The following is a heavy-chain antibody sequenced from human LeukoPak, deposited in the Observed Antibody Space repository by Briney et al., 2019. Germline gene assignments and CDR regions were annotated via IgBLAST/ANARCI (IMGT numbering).Heavy chain of an antibody. CDR2: ISYDGSNK. D-gene: IGHD2-2*01. CDR3: ANYCSSTSCPHRRAFDI. J-gene: IGHJ3*02. V-gene: IGHV3-30*18. Sequence: GGSLRLSCAASGFTFSSYGMHWVRQAPGKGLEWVAVISYDGSNKYYADSVKGRFTISRDNSKNTLYLQMNSLRAEDTAVYYCANYCSSTSCPHRRAFDIWGQGTMVTVSS. CDR1: GFTFSSYG.